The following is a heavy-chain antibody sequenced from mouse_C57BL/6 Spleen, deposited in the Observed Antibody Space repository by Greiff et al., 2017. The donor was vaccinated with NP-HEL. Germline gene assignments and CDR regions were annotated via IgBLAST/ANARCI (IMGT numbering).Heavy chain of an antibody. CDR1: GYTFTDYY. V-gene: IGHV1-26*01. D-gene: IGHD2-10*01. CDR3: ARPYYGNWFAY. CDR2: INPNNGGT. Sequence: VQLQQSGPELVKPGASVKISCKASGYTFTDYYMNWVKQSHGKSLEWIGDINPNNGGTSYNQKFTGKATLTVDKSSSTAYMELRSLASEDSAVYYCARPYYGNWFAYWGQGTLVTVSA. J-gene: IGHJ3*01.